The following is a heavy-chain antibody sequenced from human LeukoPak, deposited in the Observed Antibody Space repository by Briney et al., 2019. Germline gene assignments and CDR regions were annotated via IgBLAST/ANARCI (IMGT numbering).Heavy chain of an antibody. J-gene: IGHJ5*02. Sequence: GESLKISCQVFGYTFTHSWIGWVRQVPGKGLEWMGIIYPGDSDTRYSPSFQGQVTISADKSISTTHLHWSSLKASDTAIYYCARPHSAYELSFDPWGQGTLVTVSS. D-gene: IGHD3-22*01. CDR1: GYTFTHSW. V-gene: IGHV5-51*01. CDR2: IYPGDSDT. CDR3: ARPHSAYELSFDP.